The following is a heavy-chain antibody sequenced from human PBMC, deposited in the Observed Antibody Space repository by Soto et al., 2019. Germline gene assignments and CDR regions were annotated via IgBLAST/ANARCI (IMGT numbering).Heavy chain of an antibody. D-gene: IGHD4-17*01. V-gene: IGHV4-39*01. Sequence: SETLSLTCTVSGGSISSSSYYWGWIRQPPGKGLEWIGSIYYSGSTYYNPSLKSRVTISVDTSKNQFSLKLSSVTAADTAVYYCARHPTIGGRSQDLDYWGQGTLVTVSS. CDR2: IYYSGST. J-gene: IGHJ4*02. CDR1: GGSISSSSYY. CDR3: ARHPTIGGRSQDLDY.